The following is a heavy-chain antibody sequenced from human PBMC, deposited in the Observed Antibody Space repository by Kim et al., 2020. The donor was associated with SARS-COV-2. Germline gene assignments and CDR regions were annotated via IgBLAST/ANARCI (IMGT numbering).Heavy chain of an antibody. Sequence: GGSLRLSCAASGFTFSSYSMNWVRQAPGKGLEWVSSISSSSSYIYYADSVKGRFTISRDNAKNSLYLQMNSLRAEDTAVYYCARDKDYYYGSGSYYKRYYGMDDWGQGTTVTVSS. CDR3: ARDKDYYYGSGSYYKRYYGMDD. CDR2: ISSSSSYI. V-gene: IGHV3-21*01. J-gene: IGHJ6*02. CDR1: GFTFSSYS. D-gene: IGHD3-10*01.